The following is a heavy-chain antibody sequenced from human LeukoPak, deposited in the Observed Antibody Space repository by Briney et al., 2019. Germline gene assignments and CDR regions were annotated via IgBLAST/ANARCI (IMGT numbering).Heavy chain of an antibody. CDR3: AKDPGYYGSGSYRFDY. CDR1: GFTFSSYA. J-gene: IGHJ4*02. V-gene: IGHV3-23*01. Sequence: GGSLRLSCAASGFTFSSYAMSWVRQAPGKGLEWVSAISGSGGSTYYADSVKGRFTISRDNSKNALYLQMNSLRAEDTAVYYCAKDPGYYGSGSYRFDYWGQGTLVTVSS. D-gene: IGHD3-10*01. CDR2: ISGSGGST.